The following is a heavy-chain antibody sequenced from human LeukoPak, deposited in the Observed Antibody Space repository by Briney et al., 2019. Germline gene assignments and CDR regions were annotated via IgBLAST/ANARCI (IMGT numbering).Heavy chain of an antibody. J-gene: IGHJ3*02. D-gene: IGHD4-23*01. Sequence: PSETLSLTCTVSRGSVSSGDYYWSWIRQPPGKGLEWIAYIYSSGSTNYNPSLKSRVTISVDTSRNQFSLTLSSVTAADTAIYYCARITFGDNHFDIWGRGTMVTVSS. CDR3: ARITFGDNHFDI. CDR1: RGSVSSGDYY. V-gene: IGHV4-61*08. CDR2: IYSSGST.